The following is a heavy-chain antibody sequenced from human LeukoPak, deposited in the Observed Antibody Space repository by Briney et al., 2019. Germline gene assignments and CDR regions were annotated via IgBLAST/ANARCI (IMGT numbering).Heavy chain of an antibody. Sequence: KPSETLSLTCTVSGRSISDYYWSWIRQPPGKGLEWIGYIYYTGSTNYNPSLKSRLTISVHTSKNQFSLKLSSVTAADTAVYYCARLPSPWIAMDYWGQGTLVTVSS. CDR2: IYYTGST. D-gene: IGHD1-1*01. CDR1: GRSISDYY. J-gene: IGHJ4*02. V-gene: IGHV4-59*08. CDR3: ARLPSPWIAMDY.